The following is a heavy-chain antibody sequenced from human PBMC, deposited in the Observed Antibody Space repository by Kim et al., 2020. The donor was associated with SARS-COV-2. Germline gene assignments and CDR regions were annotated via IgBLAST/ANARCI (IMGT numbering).Heavy chain of an antibody. CDR3: AKDRGMYSYDRSGTETDY. CDR2: ISYDGSNK. D-gene: IGHD3-22*01. Sequence: GGSLRLSCAASGFTFSSFGMHWVRQAPGKGLEWVALISYDGSNKYYADSVKGRFTISRDNSKNTLYLQMNSLRAEDTAVYYCAKDRGMYSYDRSGTETDYWGQGTLVTVSS. V-gene: IGHV3-30*18. J-gene: IGHJ4*02. CDR1: GFTFSSFG.